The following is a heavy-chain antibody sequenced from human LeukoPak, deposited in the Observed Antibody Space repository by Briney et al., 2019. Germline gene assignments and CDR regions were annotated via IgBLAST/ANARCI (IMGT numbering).Heavy chain of an antibody. CDR2: LRYDGSDK. D-gene: IGHD3-10*01. V-gene: IGHV3-30*02. J-gene: IGHJ4*02. CDR1: GFTFSRFG. Sequence: PGGSLRLSCAASGFTFSRFGMHWVRRAPGKGLEWVAFLRYDGSDKEYAESVKGRFIISRDNSKNTLYVQMDSLRIEDTGVYFCARDFSYGVKGAFEYWGQGTLVTVSS. CDR3: ARDFSYGVKGAFEY.